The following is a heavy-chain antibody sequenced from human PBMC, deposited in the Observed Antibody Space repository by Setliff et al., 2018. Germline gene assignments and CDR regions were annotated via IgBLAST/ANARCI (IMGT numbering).Heavy chain of an antibody. CDR3: TRGRQNYYYMDV. V-gene: IGHV4-39*07. J-gene: IGHJ6*03. Sequence: PSETLSLTCTVSGGSVSNSGFFWGWLRQAPGKGLEWIGNIYDSGSSNYNASLKSRLIITRDTSKNQISLHLTSMTTADTALYYCTRGRQNYYYMDVWGKGTTVTVSS. CDR1: GGSVSNSGFF. CDR2: IYDSGSS.